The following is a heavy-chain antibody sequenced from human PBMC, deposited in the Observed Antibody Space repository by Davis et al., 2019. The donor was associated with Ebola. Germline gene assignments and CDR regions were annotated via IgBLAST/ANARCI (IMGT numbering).Heavy chain of an antibody. CDR1: GYSISSGYY. CDR3: ARNWGITSMDHHFYFYGMDV. D-gene: IGHD5-18*01. V-gene: IGHV4-38-2*02. J-gene: IGHJ6*04. CDR2: IYHSGST. Sequence: MPSETLSLTCTVSGYSISSGYYWGWIRQPPGKGLEWIGSIYHSGSTYYNPSLKSRVTISVDTSKNQFSLKLSSVTAADTAVYYCARNWGITSMDHHFYFYGMDVWGKGTTVTVSS.